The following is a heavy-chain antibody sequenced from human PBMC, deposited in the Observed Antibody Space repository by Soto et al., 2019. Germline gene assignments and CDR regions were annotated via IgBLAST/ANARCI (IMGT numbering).Heavy chain of an antibody. D-gene: IGHD2-2*01. V-gene: IGHV3-30*18. CDR2: ISNDGSSV. J-gene: IGHJ6*02. Sequence: QVQLVESGGGVVQPGRSLRLSCAASGFTFSSYGMHWVRQAPGKGLEWVAVISNDGSSVYYADSVKGRFTISRDNSKSTLYLQMSSLRAEDTAVYYCAKVSYQQYYNYGMDVWGQGTTVTVSS. CDR3: AKVSYQQYYNYGMDV. CDR1: GFTFSSYG.